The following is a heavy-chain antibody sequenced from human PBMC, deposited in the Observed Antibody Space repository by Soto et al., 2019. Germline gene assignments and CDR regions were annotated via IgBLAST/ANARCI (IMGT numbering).Heavy chain of an antibody. Sequence: GGSLSLSCAASGFTFSSYGMHWVRQAPGKGLEWVAVISYDGSNKYYADSVKGRFTISRDNSKNTLYLQMNSLRAEDTAVYYCAKVSGGSYYYGMDVWGQGTTVTVSS. D-gene: IGHD1-26*01. CDR1: GFTFSSYG. CDR2: ISYDGSNK. CDR3: AKVSGGSYYYGMDV. V-gene: IGHV3-30*18. J-gene: IGHJ6*02.